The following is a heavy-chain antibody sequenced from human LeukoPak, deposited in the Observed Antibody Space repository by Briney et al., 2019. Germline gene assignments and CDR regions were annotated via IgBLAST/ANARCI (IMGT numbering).Heavy chain of an antibody. CDR2: ISSYNGKT. D-gene: IGHD3-16*01. CDR3: ARDITVVSLASIGFDY. Sequence: ASVKVSCKASGYTFTSYGLSWVRQAPGQGLEWMGWISSYNGKTNYAQKFQGRLTMTTDTFTSTAYMELRSLTSDDTAVYYCARDITVVSLASIGFDYWSQGTVVTVSS. V-gene: IGHV1-18*01. CDR1: GYTFTSYG. J-gene: IGHJ4*02.